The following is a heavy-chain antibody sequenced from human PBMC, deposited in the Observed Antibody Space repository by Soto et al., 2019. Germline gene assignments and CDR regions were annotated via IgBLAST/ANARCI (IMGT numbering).Heavy chain of an antibody. CDR2: ISGSGVST. V-gene: IGHV3-23*01. CDR1: GFTFSSYA. CDR3: ATAPREAYSYGVYV. Sequence: EVQLLESGGGLVQPGGSLRLSCAASGFTFSSYAMSWVRQAPGKGLEWVSAISGSGVSTYYADSVKGRFTISRATSKNPLYLYMNSLTAWDTAVHSYATAPREAYSYGVYVWGRGTTFTFAS. D-gene: IGHD1-26*01. J-gene: IGHJ6*02.